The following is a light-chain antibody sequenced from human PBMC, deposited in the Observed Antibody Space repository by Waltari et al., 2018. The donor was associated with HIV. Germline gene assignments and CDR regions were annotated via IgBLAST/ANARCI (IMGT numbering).Light chain of an antibody. Sequence: QSALTQPPSPSASPGQSVTIPCTGPSRDVGAYNYVAWSQQHPGKAPKRVIYEVSKRPSGVPDRFSGSKSGSTASLTVSGLQAEDEADYYCSSYAGSNTLFGGGTKLTVL. CDR1: SRDVGAYNY. V-gene: IGLV2-8*01. CDR2: EVS. J-gene: IGLJ3*02. CDR3: SSYAGSNTL.